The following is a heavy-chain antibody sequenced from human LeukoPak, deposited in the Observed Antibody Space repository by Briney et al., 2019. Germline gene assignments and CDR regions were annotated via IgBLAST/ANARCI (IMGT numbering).Heavy chain of an antibody. J-gene: IGHJ3*02. D-gene: IGHD2-8*02. CDR2: TYYMSKWYN. CDR1: GDSVSSNRAT. Sequence: SQTLSLTCAISGDSVSSNRATWNWIRQSPSRGLEWLGRTYYMSKWYNDYAVSVKSRITINPDTSKNQFSLQLNSVTSEDTAVYFCARDQSWTTGFDIWGQGTMVTVSS. CDR3: ARDQSWTTGFDI. V-gene: IGHV6-1*01.